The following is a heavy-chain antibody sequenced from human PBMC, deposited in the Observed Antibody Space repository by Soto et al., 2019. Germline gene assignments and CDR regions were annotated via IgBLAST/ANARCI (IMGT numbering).Heavy chain of an antibody. CDR1: GGSISSGGYS. Sequence: QLQLQESGSGLVKPSQTLSLTCAVSGGSISSGGYSWSWIRQPPGKGLEWIGYIDHSGSTYYNPSRKSRVTTSVNKSKNQLSLKLSSVTAADTAVYYCARDSGYGSGPYFYYWGQGTLVTVSS. D-gene: IGHD3-10*01. CDR2: IDHSGST. CDR3: ARDSGYGSGPYFYY. J-gene: IGHJ4*02. V-gene: IGHV4-30-2*01.